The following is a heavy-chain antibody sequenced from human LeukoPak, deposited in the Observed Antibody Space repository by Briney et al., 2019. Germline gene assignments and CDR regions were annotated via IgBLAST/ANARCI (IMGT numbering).Heavy chain of an antibody. Sequence: GGSLRLSCAASGFTFSTYNMNWVRQAPGKGLEWVSSISGSSSYIYYADSVKGRFSISRDNAKNSLYLQMNSLRAEDTAVYYCARDLLGWEQHYFDYWGQGTLVTVSS. CDR2: ISGSSSYI. D-gene: IGHD1/OR15-1a*01. J-gene: IGHJ4*02. CDR1: GFTFSTYN. CDR3: ARDLLGWEQHYFDY. V-gene: IGHV3-21*01.